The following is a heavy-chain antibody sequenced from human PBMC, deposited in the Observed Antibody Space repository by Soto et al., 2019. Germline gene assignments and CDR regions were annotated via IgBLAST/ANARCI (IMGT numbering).Heavy chain of an antibody. CDR1: GFTFTNYA. CDR2: ISSDGSSQ. V-gene: IGHV3-30-3*01. Sequence: PGGSLRLSCAASGFTFTNYAMHWVRQAPGKGLEWVALISSDGSSQYSADSVKGRFTISRDNSKNTLYLQMDSLRPEDTAVYYCASDLVLVATASDYWGQGTLVTVSS. D-gene: IGHD5-12*01. J-gene: IGHJ4*02. CDR3: ASDLVLVATASDY.